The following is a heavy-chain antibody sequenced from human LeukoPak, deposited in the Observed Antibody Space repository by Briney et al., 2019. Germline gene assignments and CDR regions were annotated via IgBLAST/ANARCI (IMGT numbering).Heavy chain of an antibody. J-gene: IGHJ4*02. CDR3: ARGIVDTAMVTLDY. Sequence: GGSLRLSCAASGFTFGSYAMSWVRQAPGKGLEWVAVIWYDGSNKYYADSVKGRFTISRDNSKNTLYLQMNSLRAEDTAVYYCARGIVDTAMVTLDYWGQGTLVTVSS. D-gene: IGHD5-18*01. V-gene: IGHV3-33*08. CDR2: IWYDGSNK. CDR1: GFTFGSYA.